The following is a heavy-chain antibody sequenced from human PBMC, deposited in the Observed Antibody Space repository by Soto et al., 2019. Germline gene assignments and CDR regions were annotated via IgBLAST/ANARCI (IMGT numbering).Heavy chain of an antibody. Sequence: LGESLKISCKGSGYSFTSYWISWVRQMPGKGLEWMGRIDPSDSYTNYSPSFQGHVTISADKSISTAYLQWSSLKASDTAMYYCASLVYDSSGSYTEGSAFDIWGQGTMVTVSS. J-gene: IGHJ3*02. D-gene: IGHD3-22*01. CDR1: GYSFTSYW. V-gene: IGHV5-10-1*01. CDR3: ASLVYDSSGSYTEGSAFDI. CDR2: IDPSDSYT.